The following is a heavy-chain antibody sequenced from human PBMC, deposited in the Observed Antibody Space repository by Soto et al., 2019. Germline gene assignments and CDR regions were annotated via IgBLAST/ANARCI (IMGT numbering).Heavy chain of an antibody. CDR3: ARTYYYDGSGYWDDAFDI. D-gene: IGHD3-22*01. J-gene: IGHJ3*02. V-gene: IGHV3-7*03. CDR1: GFTFSSYW. Sequence: GGSLRLSCAASGFTFSSYWMSWVRQAPGKGLEWVANIKQDGSEKYYVDSVKGRFTISRDNAKNSLYLQMNSLRAEDTAVYYCARTYYYDGSGYWDDAFDIWGQGTMVTVS. CDR2: IKQDGSEK.